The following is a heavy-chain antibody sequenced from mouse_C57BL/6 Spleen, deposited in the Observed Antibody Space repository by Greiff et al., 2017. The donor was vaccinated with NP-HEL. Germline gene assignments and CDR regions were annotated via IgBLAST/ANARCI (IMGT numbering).Heavy chain of an antibody. CDR1: GYTFTDYY. V-gene: IGHV1-26*01. Sequence: EVQLQQSGPELVKPGASVKISCKASGYTFTDYYMNWVKQSHGKSLEWIGDINPNNGGTSYNQKFKGKATLTVDKSSSTAYMELRSLTSEDSAVYYCARVDITTVVGFDYWGQGTTLTVSS. CDR3: ARVDITTVVGFDY. J-gene: IGHJ2*01. CDR2: INPNNGGT. D-gene: IGHD1-1*01.